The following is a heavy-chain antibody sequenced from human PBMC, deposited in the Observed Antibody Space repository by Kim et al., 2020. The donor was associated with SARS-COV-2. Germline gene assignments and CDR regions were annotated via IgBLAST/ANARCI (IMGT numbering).Heavy chain of an antibody. V-gene: IGHV3-21*01. CDR2: ISSSSSYI. CDR3: ARDAAYYDFWSGYKGLYYYYYYMDV. D-gene: IGHD3-3*01. Sequence: GGSLRLSCAASGFTFSSYSMNWVRQAPGKGLEWVSSISSSSSYIYYADSVKGRFTISRDNAKNSLYLQMNSLRAEDTAVYYCARDAAYYDFWSGYKGLYYYYYYMDVWGKGTTVTVSS. CDR1: GFTFSSYS. J-gene: IGHJ6*03.